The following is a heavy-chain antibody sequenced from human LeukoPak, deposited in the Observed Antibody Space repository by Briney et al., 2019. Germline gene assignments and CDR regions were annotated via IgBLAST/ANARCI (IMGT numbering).Heavy chain of an antibody. V-gene: IGHV4-59*11. D-gene: IGHD1-26*01. CDR1: GGSISSHY. Sequence: TLSLTCTVSGGSISSHYWSWIRQPPGKGLEWIGYIYYSGSTNYNPSLKSRVTISVDTSKNQFSLKLSSVTAADTAVYYCAREMGALDYWGQGTLVTVSS. CDR3: AREMGALDY. J-gene: IGHJ4*02. CDR2: IYYSGST.